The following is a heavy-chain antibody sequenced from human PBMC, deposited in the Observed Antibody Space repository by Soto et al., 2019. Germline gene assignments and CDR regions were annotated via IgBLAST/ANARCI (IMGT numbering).Heavy chain of an antibody. Sequence: GESLKISCKGSGYSFTSYWTGWVRQMPGKGLEWMGIIYPGDSDTRYSPSFQGQVTISADKSISTAYLQWSSLKASDTAMYYCARRGGVVVPAATFRSDAFEIWGQGTMVTVSS. CDR2: IYPGDSDT. J-gene: IGHJ3*02. CDR1: GYSFTSYW. D-gene: IGHD2-2*01. V-gene: IGHV5-51*01. CDR3: ARRGGVVVPAATFRSDAFEI.